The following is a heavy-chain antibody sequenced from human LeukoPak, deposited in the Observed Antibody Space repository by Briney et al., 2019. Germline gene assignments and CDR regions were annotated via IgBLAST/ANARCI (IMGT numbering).Heavy chain of an antibody. D-gene: IGHD5-12*01. Sequence: ASVTVSCKASGYTFTHYYIHFVRQAPGQPLEWMGWLNPDSGGTNYAPKFRGRVTMTRDISVNTAYMEVTRLISDDTAMYYCAREVDKVTTFRSLYLDSWGQGSLVTVSS. CDR1: GYTFTHYY. CDR3: AREVDKVTTFRSLYLDS. V-gene: IGHV1-2*02. J-gene: IGHJ4*02. CDR2: LNPDSGGT.